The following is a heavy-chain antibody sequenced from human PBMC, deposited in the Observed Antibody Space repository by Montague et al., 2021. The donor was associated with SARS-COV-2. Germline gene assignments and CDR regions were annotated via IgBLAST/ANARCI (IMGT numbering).Heavy chain of an antibody. Sequence: TLSLTCTVSGGSTSSYYWSWIRQPAGKGLEWIGLIYTSGSTNYNPSLKSRVTMSLDTSKNQFSLKLRSVTAADTAVYYCARGSFGMGAFDIWGQGTMVTVSS. D-gene: IGHD1-14*01. J-gene: IGHJ3*02. V-gene: IGHV4-4*07. CDR1: GGSTSSYY. CDR2: IYTSGST. CDR3: ARGSFGMGAFDI.